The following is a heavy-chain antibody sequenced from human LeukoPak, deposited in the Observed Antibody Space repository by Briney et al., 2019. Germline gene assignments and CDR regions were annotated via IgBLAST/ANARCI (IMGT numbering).Heavy chain of an antibody. D-gene: IGHD3-10*01. CDR1: GFTFSSYW. Sequence: GGSLRLSCAASGFTFSSYWMHWVRQAPGKGLVWVSRINSDGSSTSYADSVKGRFTTSRDNAKNTLYLQMSSLRAEDTAVYYCARDYYGSGRGREYYYYGMAVWGQGTTVTVSS. CDR3: ARDYYGSGRGREYYYYGMAV. V-gene: IGHV3-74*01. J-gene: IGHJ6*02. CDR2: INSDGSST.